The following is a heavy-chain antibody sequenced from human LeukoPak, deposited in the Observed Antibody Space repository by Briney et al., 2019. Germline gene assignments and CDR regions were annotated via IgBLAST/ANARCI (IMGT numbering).Heavy chain of an antibody. CDR3: ARGGGQYCSSTSCSNWFDP. Sequence: SVKVSCKASGGTFSSYTISWVRQAPGQGLEWMGRIIPILGIANYAQKFQGRGTITADKSTSTAYMELSSLRSEDTAVYYCARGGGQYCSSTSCSNWFDPWGQGTLVTVSS. V-gene: IGHV1-69*02. CDR2: IIPILGIA. J-gene: IGHJ5*02. D-gene: IGHD2-2*01. CDR1: GGTFSSYT.